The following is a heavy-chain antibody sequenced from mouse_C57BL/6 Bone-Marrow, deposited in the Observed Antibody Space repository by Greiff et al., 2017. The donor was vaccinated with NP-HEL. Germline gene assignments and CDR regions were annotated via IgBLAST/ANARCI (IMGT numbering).Heavy chain of an antibody. CDR2: ISSGGSYT. V-gene: IGHV5-6*01. Sequence: EVNLVESGGDLVKPGGSLKLSCAASGFTFSSYGMSWVRQTPDKRLEWVATISSGGSYTYYPDSVKGRFTISRDNAKNTLYLQMSSLKSEDTAMYYCARQDGAYWGQGTLVTVSA. J-gene: IGHJ3*01. D-gene: IGHD2-3*01. CDR1: GFTFSSYG. CDR3: ARQDGAY.